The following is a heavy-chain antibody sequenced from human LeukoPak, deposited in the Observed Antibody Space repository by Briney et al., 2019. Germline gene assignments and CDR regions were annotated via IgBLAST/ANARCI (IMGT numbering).Heavy chain of an antibody. J-gene: IGHJ3*02. CDR1: GFTFSSYS. D-gene: IGHD1-26*01. Sequence: GGSLRLSCAASGFTFSSYSMNWVRQAPGKGLEWVSSISSSSSYIYYADSVKGRFTISRDNAKNSLHLQMNSLRAEDTAVYYCARKIVGATARAFDIWGQGTMVTVSS. V-gene: IGHV3-21*01. CDR3: ARKIVGATARAFDI. CDR2: ISSSSSYI.